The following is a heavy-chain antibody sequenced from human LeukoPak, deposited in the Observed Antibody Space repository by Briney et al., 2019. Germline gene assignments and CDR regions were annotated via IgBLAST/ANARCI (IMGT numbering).Heavy chain of an antibody. D-gene: IGHD2-15*01. CDR3: AKDGYCSGGSCFYFDY. CDR2: ISGSGGST. J-gene: IGHJ4*02. CDR1: GFTFSNYA. V-gene: IGHV3-23*01. Sequence: GGSLRLSCAASGFTFSNYAMSWVRQAPGKGLEWVSAISGSGGSTYYADSVKGRFTISRDNSKNTLYLQMNSLRAEDTAVYYCAKDGYCSGGSCFYFDYWGQGTLVTVSS.